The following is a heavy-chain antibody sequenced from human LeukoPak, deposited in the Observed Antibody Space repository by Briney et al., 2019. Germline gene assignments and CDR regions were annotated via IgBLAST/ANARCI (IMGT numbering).Heavy chain of an antibody. CDR2: INHSGST. CDR3: ARGRLAAWFDP. J-gene: IGHJ5*02. D-gene: IGHD6-6*01. V-gene: IGHV4-34*01. CDR1: GGSFSGYY. Sequence: SETLSLTCAVYGGSFSGYYWSWIRQPPGKGLEWIGEINHSGSTNYNPSLKSRVTISVDTSRNQFSLKLSSVTAADTAVYYCARGRLAAWFDPWSQGTLVTVSS.